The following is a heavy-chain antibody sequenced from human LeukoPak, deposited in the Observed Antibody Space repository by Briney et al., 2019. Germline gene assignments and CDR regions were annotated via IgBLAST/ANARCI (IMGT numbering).Heavy chain of an antibody. J-gene: IGHJ4*02. V-gene: IGHV3-66*01. CDR3: ARMSGSYWGFDY. D-gene: IGHD1-26*01. CDR1: GFTFSNYW. CDR2: IYTGGST. Sequence: PGGSLRLSCAASGFTFSNYWMTWVRQAPGKGLEWVSVIYTGGSTFYADSVKGRFTIPRDKSKNTLYLQMNSLRAEDTAVYYCARMSGSYWGFDYWGQGTLVTVSS.